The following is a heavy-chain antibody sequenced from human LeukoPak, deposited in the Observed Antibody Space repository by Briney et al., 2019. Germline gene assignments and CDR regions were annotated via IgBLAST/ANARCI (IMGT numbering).Heavy chain of an antibody. V-gene: IGHV3-48*03. D-gene: IGHD5-24*01. J-gene: IGHJ4*02. CDR2: NRSSGSTI. CDR1: VFTLSSYE. CDR3: ARKDGYNYYFDY. Sequence: PGGSLRLSCVASVFTLSSYEMNWVRQAPGKGLEWFSYNRSSGSTIYYADSVKGRFTISRDKAKNSLYLQMNTLRAEDTAVCYCARKDGYNYYFDYWGQGTLVTVSS.